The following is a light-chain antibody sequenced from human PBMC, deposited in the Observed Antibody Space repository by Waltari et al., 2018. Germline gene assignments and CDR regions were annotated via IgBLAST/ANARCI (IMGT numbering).Light chain of an antibody. CDR2: DVS. CDR3: QQYEDEST. V-gene: IGKV1-33*01. Sequence: DVQMTQSPSSLSAPVGDRVTITCQSSQDIKTYLNWYQQKSGKAPKVVIYDVSHLATGVPSRFSGTGYGTQFTLTISSLQPEDIATYYCQQYEDESTFGGGTKVEVK. CDR1: QDIKTY. J-gene: IGKJ4*01.